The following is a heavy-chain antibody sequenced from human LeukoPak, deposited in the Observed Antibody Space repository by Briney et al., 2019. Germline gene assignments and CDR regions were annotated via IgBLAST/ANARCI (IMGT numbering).Heavy chain of an antibody. D-gene: IGHD5-18*01. CDR3: ARGGYSYGHVDY. V-gene: IGHV3-21*01. CDR2: ISSSSSYI. J-gene: IGHJ4*02. Sequence: PGGSLRLSCAASGFTFSSYSMNWVRQAPGKGLEWVSSISSSSSYIYYADSVKGRFTISRDNAKNSPYLQMNSLRAEDTAVYYCARGGYSYGHVDYWGQGTLVTVSS. CDR1: GFTFSSYS.